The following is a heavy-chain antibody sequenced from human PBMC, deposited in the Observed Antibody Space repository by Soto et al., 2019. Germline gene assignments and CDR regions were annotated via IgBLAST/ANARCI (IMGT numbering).Heavy chain of an antibody. CDR2: IKSKTDGATI. V-gene: IGHV3-15*01. Sequence: EVQLVESGGGLVKPGGSLRLSCAASGFTFSNAWMTWVRQAPGKGLEWVGRIKSKTDGATIDYAAPVKGRFTVSRDDSETTLYLQMHSLKPEDTAVYYCTTDSGYRRSSFYFDYWGQGTHVTVSS. J-gene: IGHJ4*02. CDR3: TTDSGYRRSSFYFDY. D-gene: IGHD6-6*01. CDR1: GFTFSNAW.